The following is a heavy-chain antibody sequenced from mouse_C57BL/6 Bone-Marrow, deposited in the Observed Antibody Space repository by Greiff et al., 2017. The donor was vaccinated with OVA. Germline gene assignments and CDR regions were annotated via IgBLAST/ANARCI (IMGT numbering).Heavy chain of an antibody. CDR1: GFTFTDYY. Sequence: EVQGVESGGGLVQPGGSLSLSCAASGFTFTDYYMSWVRQPPGKALEWLGFIRNKANGYTTEYSASVKGRFTISRDNSQSILYLQMNALRAADSATYYCARSLLYDYDEGAFAYWGQGTLVTVSA. D-gene: IGHD2-4*01. J-gene: IGHJ3*01. CDR2: IRNKANGYTT. V-gene: IGHV7-3*01. CDR3: ARSLLYDYDEGAFAY.